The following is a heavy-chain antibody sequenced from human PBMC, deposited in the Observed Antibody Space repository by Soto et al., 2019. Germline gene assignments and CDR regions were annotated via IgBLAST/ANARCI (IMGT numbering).Heavy chain of an antibody. CDR1: GYTFTSYA. CDR2: INAGNGNT. V-gene: IGHV1-3*01. J-gene: IGHJ4*02. Sequence: ASVKVSCKASGYTFTSYAMHWVRQAPGQRLEWMGWINAGNGNTKYSQKFQGRVTITRDTSASTAYMELSSLRSEDTAVYYCASPPIIAVAGTLVFDYWGQGTLVTVSS. D-gene: IGHD6-13*01. CDR3: ASPPIIAVAGTLVFDY.